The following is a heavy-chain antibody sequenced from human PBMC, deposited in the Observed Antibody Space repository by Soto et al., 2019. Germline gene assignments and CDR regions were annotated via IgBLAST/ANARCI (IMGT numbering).Heavy chain of an antibody. Sequence: SVKVSCKASGGTFSSYAISWVRQAPGQGLEWMGGIIPIFGTANYAQKFQGRVTITADESTSTAYMELSSLRSEDTAVYYCARGELNYYYYYGMDVWGQGTTVTVSS. CDR3: ARGELNYYYYYGMDV. CDR1: GGTFSSYA. D-gene: IGHD1-26*01. CDR2: IIPIFGTA. J-gene: IGHJ6*02. V-gene: IGHV1-69*13.